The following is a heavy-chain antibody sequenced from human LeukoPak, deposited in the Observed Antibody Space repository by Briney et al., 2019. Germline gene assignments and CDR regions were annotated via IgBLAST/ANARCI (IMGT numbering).Heavy chain of an antibody. D-gene: IGHD1-26*01. V-gene: IGHV3-7*01. J-gene: IGHJ4*02. CDR3: ARVARVGATVDY. CDR1: GFTFSSYW. Sequence: GGSLRLSCAASGFTFSSYWMSWVRQAPGKGLEWVANIKQGGSEKYYVDSVKGRFTISRDNAKNSLYLQMNNLRAEDTAVYYCARVARVGATVDYWGQGTLVTVSS. CDR2: IKQGGSEK.